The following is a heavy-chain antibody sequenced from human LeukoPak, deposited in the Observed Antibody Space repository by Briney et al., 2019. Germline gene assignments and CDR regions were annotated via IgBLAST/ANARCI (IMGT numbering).Heavy chain of an antibody. Sequence: GGSLRLSCAASEFTFSSYEMNWVRQAPGKGLEWVSYISNSGTTTYYADSVKGRFTISRENAKSSLYLQMNSLRAEDTAVYYCARKGEWDMVRGALDYWGQGTLVTVSS. V-gene: IGHV3-48*03. J-gene: IGHJ4*02. D-gene: IGHD3-10*01. CDR3: ARKGEWDMVRGALDY. CDR2: ISNSGTTT. CDR1: EFTFSSYE.